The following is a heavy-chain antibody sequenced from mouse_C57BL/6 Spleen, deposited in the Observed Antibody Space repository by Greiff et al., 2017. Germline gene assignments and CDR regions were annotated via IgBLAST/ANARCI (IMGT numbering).Heavy chain of an antibody. V-gene: IGHV1-9*01. CDR2: ILPGSGST. D-gene: IGHD2-3*01. Sequence: QVQLQQSGAELMKPGASVKLSCKATGYTFTGYWIEWVKQRPGHGLEWIGEILPGSGSTNYNEKFKGKATFTADTSSNTAYMQLSSLTTEDSAIYYCARGGHIYDGYSRYYFDYWGQGTTLTVSS. J-gene: IGHJ2*01. CDR3: ARGGHIYDGYSRYYFDY. CDR1: GYTFTGYW.